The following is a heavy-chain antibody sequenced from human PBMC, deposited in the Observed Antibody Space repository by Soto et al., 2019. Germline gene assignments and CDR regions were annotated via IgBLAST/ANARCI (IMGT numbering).Heavy chain of an antibody. Sequence: SVKVSGKASGGTFSSYAISWVRQAPGQGLEWMGGIIPIFGTANYAQKFQGRVTITADESTSTAYMELSSLRSEDTAVYYCVHSSSSGYYYGMDVWGQGTTVTVSS. CDR3: VHSSSSGYYYGMDV. J-gene: IGHJ6*02. V-gene: IGHV1-69*13. CDR1: GGTFSSYA. CDR2: IIPIFGTA. D-gene: IGHD6-6*01.